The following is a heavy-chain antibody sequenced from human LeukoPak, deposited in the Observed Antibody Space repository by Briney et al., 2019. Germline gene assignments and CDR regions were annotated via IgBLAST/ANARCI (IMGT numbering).Heavy chain of an antibody. CDR2: IYRSGST. D-gene: IGHD1-26*01. V-gene: IGHV4-4*02. CDR3: ARVRYSGSYYGHDAFDI. Sequence: SETLSLTCAVSGGSISSPNWWPWVRQPPGKGLEWIGEIYRSGSTNYNPSLKSRVTMSVDKSKNQFSLKMTSVTAADTAVYYCARVRYSGSYYGHDAFDIWGQGAMVTVSS. CDR1: GGSISSPNW. J-gene: IGHJ3*02.